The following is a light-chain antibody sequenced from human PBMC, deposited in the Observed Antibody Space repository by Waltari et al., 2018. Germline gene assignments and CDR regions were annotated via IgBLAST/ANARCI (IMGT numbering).Light chain of an antibody. CDR2: EVT. Sequence: QSALTQPPSASGSPGQSVTISCPGTSSAVGDYVSWYQQHTGKAPKLMISEVTKRPSGVPDRFSGSKSGNTASLTVSGLQAEDEADYYCSSYAGSNNLVFGGGTKLTVL. J-gene: IGLJ2*01. CDR1: SSAVGDY. V-gene: IGLV2-8*01. CDR3: SSYAGSNNLV.